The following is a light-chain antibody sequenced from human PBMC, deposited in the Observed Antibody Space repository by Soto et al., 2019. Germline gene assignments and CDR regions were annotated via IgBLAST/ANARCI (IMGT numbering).Light chain of an antibody. CDR3: SSYASSSTLV. Sequence: QSALTQPASVSGSPGQSIAISCTGTSSDIGSYHYVSWYQHHPGKAPKLIIYEVSNRPSGVSDRFSGSKSGNTASLTISGIQAEDEADYYCSSYASSSTLVFGGGTKLTVL. V-gene: IGLV2-14*01. CDR2: EVS. CDR1: SSDIGSYHY. J-gene: IGLJ2*01.